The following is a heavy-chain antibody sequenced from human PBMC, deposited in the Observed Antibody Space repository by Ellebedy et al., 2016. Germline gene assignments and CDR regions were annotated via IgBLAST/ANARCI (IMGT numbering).Heavy chain of an antibody. CDR3: ARVGQHSSIWYFWGFDP. CDR1: GYTFTGYY. CDR2: INPNSGGT. Sequence: ASVKVSXKASGYTFTGYYMHWVRQAPGQGLEWMGWINPNSGGTNYAQKFQGRVTMTRDTSISTAYMELSRLRSDDTAVYYCARVGQHSSIWYFWGFDPWGQGTLVTVSS. V-gene: IGHV1-2*02. J-gene: IGHJ5*02. D-gene: IGHD6-13*01.